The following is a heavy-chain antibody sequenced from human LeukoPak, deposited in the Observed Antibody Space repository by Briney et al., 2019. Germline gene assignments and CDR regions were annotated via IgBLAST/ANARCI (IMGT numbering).Heavy chain of an antibody. CDR1: GFTFSSYA. Sequence: PGGSLRLSCAASGFTFSSYAMSWVRQAPGKGLEWVSAISGSGGSTYYADSVKGRFTISRDNTKNSLYLQMNSLRAEDTAVYYCAREGYDSSGYIDYWGQGTLVTVSS. J-gene: IGHJ4*02. CDR2: ISGSGGST. D-gene: IGHD3-22*01. CDR3: AREGYDSSGYIDY. V-gene: IGHV3-23*01.